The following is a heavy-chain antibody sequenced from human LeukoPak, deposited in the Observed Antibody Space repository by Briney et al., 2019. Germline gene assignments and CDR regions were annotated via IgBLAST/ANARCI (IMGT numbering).Heavy chain of an antibody. Sequence: SETLSLTCAVYGGSFSGYYWSWIRQPPGKGLEWIGEINHSGSTNYNPSLKSRVTISVDTSKNQFSLKLSSVTAADTAVYYCARGDRGEYYDFWSGYYRSHYFDYWGQGTLVTVSS. J-gene: IGHJ4*02. CDR3: ARGDRGEYYDFWSGYYRSHYFDY. CDR1: GGSFSGYY. D-gene: IGHD3-3*01. V-gene: IGHV4-34*01. CDR2: INHSGST.